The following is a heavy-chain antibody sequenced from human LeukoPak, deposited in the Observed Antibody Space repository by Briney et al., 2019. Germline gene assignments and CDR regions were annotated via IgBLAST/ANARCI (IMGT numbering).Heavy chain of an antibody. J-gene: IGHJ5*02. CDR3: IVFGDSNH. CDR1: GFTFSSYA. D-gene: IGHD4-17*01. CDR2: ISGSYNNT. V-gene: IGHV3-23*01. Sequence: PGGSLRLSCAASGFTFSSYAMSWVRQAPGKGLEWVSGISGSYNNTYYPDSVKGRFTISRDTSKNTLYLQINSLRVEDTAVYYCIVFGDSNHWGQGTLVTVSS.